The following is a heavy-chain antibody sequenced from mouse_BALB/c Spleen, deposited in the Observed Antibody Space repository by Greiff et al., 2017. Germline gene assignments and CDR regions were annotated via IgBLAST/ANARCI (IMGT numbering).Heavy chain of an antibody. CDR2: ISSGGST. V-gene: IGHV5-6-5*01. J-gene: IGHJ1*01. Sequence: DVHLVESGGGLVKPGGSLKLSCAASGFTFSSYAMSWVRQTPEKRLEWVASISSGGSTYDPDSVKGRFTISRDNARNILYLQMTSLRSEDTAMYYCARGGIYYDYDGGVWYFDVWGAGTTVTVSS. CDR3: ARGGIYYDYDGGVWYFDV. CDR1: GFTFSSYA. D-gene: IGHD2-4*01.